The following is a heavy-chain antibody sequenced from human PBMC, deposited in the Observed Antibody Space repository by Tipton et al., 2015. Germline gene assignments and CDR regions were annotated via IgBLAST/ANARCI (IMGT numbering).Heavy chain of an antibody. CDR3: ARSRYTVTPDS. Sequence: TLSLTCTVSDGSISDDYWNWIRQPPGKGLEWIGSFFHSGNTFHNPSLRSRLIISVDTSKNQFSLTVTSVTAADTAVYYCARSRYTVTPDSWDQGTLVTVSS. J-gene: IGHJ4*02. D-gene: IGHD4-17*01. CDR1: DGSISDDY. CDR2: FFHSGNT. V-gene: IGHV4-38-2*02.